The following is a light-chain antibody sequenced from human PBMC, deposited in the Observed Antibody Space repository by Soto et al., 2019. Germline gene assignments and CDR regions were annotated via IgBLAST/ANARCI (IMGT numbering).Light chain of an antibody. Sequence: QSVLTQPPSVSAAPGQKVTISCSGGSSNIGGNPVSWYQHLPGKAPKLLIYDNDKRPSGIPDRFSGSKSATSATLGITGLQTADEADYYCETWDYSLSGAVFGGGTKLTVL. CDR3: ETWDYSLSGAV. CDR1: SSNIGGNP. J-gene: IGLJ2*01. V-gene: IGLV1-51*01. CDR2: DND.